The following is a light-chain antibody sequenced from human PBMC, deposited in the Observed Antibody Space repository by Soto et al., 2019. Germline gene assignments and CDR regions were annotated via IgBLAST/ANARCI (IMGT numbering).Light chain of an antibody. CDR3: QQYNNWPPIT. V-gene: IGKV3D-15*01. Sequence: EIVLTQSPGTLSLSPGERATLSCSASQSVGSSLAWYRQKPGQAPRLLIYGASTRATGVPARFSGSGSGTEFTLTISSLQSEDFALYYCQQYNNWPPITFGQGTRLEIK. CDR1: QSVGSS. J-gene: IGKJ5*01. CDR2: GAS.